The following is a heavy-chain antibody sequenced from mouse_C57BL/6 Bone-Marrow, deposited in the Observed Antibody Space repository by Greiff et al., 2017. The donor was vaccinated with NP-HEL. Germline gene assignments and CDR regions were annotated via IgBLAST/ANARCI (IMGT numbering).Heavy chain of an antibody. CDR3: THGSLPWFAY. J-gene: IGHJ3*01. CDR1: GFTFSDAW. CDR2: IRNKANNHST. V-gene: IGHV6-6*01. Sequence: EVKLVESGGGLVQPGGSMKLSCAASGFTFSDAWMDWVRQSPEKGLEWVAEIRNKANNHSTYYAESVKGRFTISRDDSKSSVYLQRNSLRAEYTGIYYCTHGSLPWFAYWGQGTLVTVSA. D-gene: IGHD1-1*01.